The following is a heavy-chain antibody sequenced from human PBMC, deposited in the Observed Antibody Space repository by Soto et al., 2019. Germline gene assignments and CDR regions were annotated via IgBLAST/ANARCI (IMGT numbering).Heavy chain of an antibody. J-gene: IGHJ4*02. CDR1: GFAFSNYA. D-gene: IGHD6-19*01. CDR2: ISGSGGST. CDR3: AGIAVAGTADY. V-gene: IGHV3-23*01. Sequence: GGSLRLSCAASGFAFSNYAMSWVRQAPGKGLEWVSAISGSGGSTYYADSVKGRFTISRDNSKNTLYLQMNSLRAEDTAVYYCAGIAVAGTADYWGQGTLVTVSS.